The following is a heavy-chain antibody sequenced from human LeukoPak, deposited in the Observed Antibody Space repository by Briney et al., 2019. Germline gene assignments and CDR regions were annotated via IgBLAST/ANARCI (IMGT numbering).Heavy chain of an antibody. J-gene: IGHJ4*02. V-gene: IGHV3-74*01. CDR2: INPDATII. CDR3: VRELVLVTTPGEDFHH. CDR1: GFTFSRYW. D-gene: IGHD2-21*02. Sequence: GGSLRLSWAASGFTFSRYWMHWVRQVPGKGLVWVSRINPDATIITSADSVRGRFTISRDNAKNTLYLQLSNLRADDTAVYYCVRELVLVTTPGEDFHHWGQGTLVTVSS.